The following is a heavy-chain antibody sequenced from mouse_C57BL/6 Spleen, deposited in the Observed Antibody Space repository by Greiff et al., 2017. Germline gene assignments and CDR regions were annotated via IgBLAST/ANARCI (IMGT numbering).Heavy chain of an antibody. J-gene: IGHJ2*01. CDR1: GYTFTSYW. D-gene: IGHD2-3*01. Sequence: QVQLQQPGAELVMPGASVKLSCKASGYTFTSYWMHWVKQRPGQGLEWIGEIDPSDSYTTYNQKFKGKSTLTVDKSSSTAYMQLSSLTSEDSAVYYCAKGGGYDGYYDFDYWGKGTTLTVSS. CDR3: AKGGGYDGYYDFDY. V-gene: IGHV1-69*01. CDR2: IDPSDSYT.